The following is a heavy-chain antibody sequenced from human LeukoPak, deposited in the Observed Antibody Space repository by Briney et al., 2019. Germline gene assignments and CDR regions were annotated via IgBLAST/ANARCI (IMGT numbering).Heavy chain of an antibody. CDR2: SYYSGST. D-gene: IGHD3-16*02. Sequence: SETLSLTCTVSGGSISSTTYYWGWIRQPPGKGLEWIGSSYYSGSTYYNPSLKSRVIISVDTSKNQFSLKLSSVTAADTAVYYCARSYHGVDVWGQGTTVTVSS. CDR3: ARSYHGVDV. J-gene: IGHJ6*02. CDR1: GGSISSTTYY. V-gene: IGHV4-39*01.